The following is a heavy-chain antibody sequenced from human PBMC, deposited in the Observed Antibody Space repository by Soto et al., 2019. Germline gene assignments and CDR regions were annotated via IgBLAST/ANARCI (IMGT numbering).Heavy chain of an antibody. Sequence: SETLSLTCSASGGAITNYYWNWIRQTPGKGLEWIGYIYHTGSTSKNPSLKSRVTLSLDTSKNQLTLNLTSVPAADTAIYYCARSVNRGYSYGYGHWGQGTLVTVSS. D-gene: IGHD5-18*01. CDR3: ARSVNRGYSYGYGH. CDR1: GGAITNYY. CDR2: IYHTGST. J-gene: IGHJ4*02. V-gene: IGHV4-59*01.